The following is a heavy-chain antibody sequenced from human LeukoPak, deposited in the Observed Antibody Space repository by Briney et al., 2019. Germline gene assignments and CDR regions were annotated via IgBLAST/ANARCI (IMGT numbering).Heavy chain of an antibody. J-gene: IGHJ4*02. CDR3: ARDAYRPRLDY. CDR1: GFTVSSDY. D-gene: IGHD2-21*01. Sequence: PGGSLRLSCAASGFTVSSDYMSWVRQAPGKGLEWVSVIYSGGSTYYADSVKGRFTISRDNSKNTLYLQMNSLRAEDTAVYYCARDAYRPRLDYWGQGTLVTVSS. CDR2: IYSGGST. V-gene: IGHV3-66*01.